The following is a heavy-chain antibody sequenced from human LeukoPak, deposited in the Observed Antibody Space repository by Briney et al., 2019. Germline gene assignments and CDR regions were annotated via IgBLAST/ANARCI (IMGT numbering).Heavy chain of an antibody. V-gene: IGHV4-59*01. CDR1: GGSISGYY. CDR3: ARCVASSSWYNWFDP. Sequence: SETLSLTCTVSGGSISGYYWGWIRQPPGKGLEWIGYIYYSGSTNYNPSLKSRVTISVDTSKNQFSLKLSSVTAADTAVYYCARCVASSSWYNWFDPWGQGTLVTVSS. D-gene: IGHD6-13*01. CDR2: IYYSGST. J-gene: IGHJ5*02.